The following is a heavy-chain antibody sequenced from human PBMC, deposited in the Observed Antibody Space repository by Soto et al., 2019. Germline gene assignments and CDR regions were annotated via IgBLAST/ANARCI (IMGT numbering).Heavy chain of an antibody. D-gene: IGHD3-3*01. Sequence: GXSVKVSCKASGYTFTSYDINWVRQATVQGLEWMGWMNPNSGNTGYAQKFQGRVTMTRNTSISTAYMELSSLRSEDTAVYYCAREPYYDFWSGYPRGMDVWGQGTTVTVSS. CDR1: GYTFTSYD. CDR2: MNPNSGNT. V-gene: IGHV1-8*01. J-gene: IGHJ6*02. CDR3: AREPYYDFWSGYPRGMDV.